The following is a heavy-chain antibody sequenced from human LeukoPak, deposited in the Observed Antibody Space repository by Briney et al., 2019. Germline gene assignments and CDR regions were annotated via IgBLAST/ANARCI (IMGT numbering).Heavy chain of an antibody. D-gene: IGHD6-19*01. J-gene: IGHJ4*02. CDR3: ARVVAGTGVSFFDY. CDR1: GYTFTGYY. Sequence: ASVTVSCKASGYTFTGYYMHWVRQAPGQGLEWMGWINPNSGGTNYAQKFQGRVTMTRDTSISTAYMELSRLRSDDTAVYYCARVVAGTGVSFFDYWGQGTLVTVSS. V-gene: IGHV1-2*02. CDR2: INPNSGGT.